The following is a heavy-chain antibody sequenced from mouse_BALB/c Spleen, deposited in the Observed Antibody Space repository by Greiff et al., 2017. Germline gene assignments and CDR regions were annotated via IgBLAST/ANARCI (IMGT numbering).Heavy chain of an antibody. Sequence: EVQLQQSGPGLVKPSQSLSLTCTVTGYSITSDYAWNWIRPFPGSKLGWMGYISYRGSTSYNPSLNSRSSITRDTTKQQFFLQLNSVTTEDTVTYFCAKIYDYDWDIDVWGAGTTVTVSS. D-gene: IGHD2-4*01. V-gene: IGHV3-2*02. CDR3: AKIYDYDWDIDV. CDR1: GYSITSDYA. J-gene: IGHJ1*01. CDR2: ISYRGST.